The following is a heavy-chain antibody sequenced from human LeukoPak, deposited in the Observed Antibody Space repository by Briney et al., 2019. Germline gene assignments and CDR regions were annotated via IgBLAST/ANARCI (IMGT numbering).Heavy chain of an antibody. D-gene: IGHD1-26*01. J-gene: IGHJ4*02. CDR2: INHSGST. CDR1: GGSFSGYY. CDR3: ARASGSYNLGFDY. V-gene: IGHV4-34*01. Sequence: SETLSLTCAVYGGSFSGYYWSWIRQPPGKGLEWIGEINHSGSTNYNPSLKSRVTISVDTSKNQFSLKLSSVTAADTAVYYCARASGSYNLGFDYWGQGTLVTVSS.